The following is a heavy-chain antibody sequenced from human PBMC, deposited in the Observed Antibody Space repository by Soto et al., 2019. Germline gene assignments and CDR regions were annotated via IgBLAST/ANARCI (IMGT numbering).Heavy chain of an antibody. CDR2: INYSGST. Sequence: SETLSLICTVPGGSISSSSYFWGWIRQPPGRGLEWIGSINYSGSTYYNPSLKSRVTLSVDTSKNQFSLNVSSVTASDTALYYCSRRAPGGFVSWGQGTLVTVSS. CDR1: GGSISSSSYF. J-gene: IGHJ5*01. CDR3: SRRAPGGFVS. V-gene: IGHV4-39*01. D-gene: IGHD3-10*01.